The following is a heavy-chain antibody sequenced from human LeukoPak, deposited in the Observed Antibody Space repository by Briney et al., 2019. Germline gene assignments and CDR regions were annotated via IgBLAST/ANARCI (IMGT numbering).Heavy chain of an antibody. CDR3: ARRERSGGSYSSDY. CDR1: GFTFSSYS. J-gene: IGHJ4*02. D-gene: IGHD1-26*01. Sequence: GGSLRLSCAASGFTFSSYSMNWVRQAPGKGLEWVSSISSSSSYIYYADSVKGRFTISRDNAKNSLYLQMNSLRAEDTAVYYCARRERSGGSYSSDYWGQGTLVTVSS. CDR2: ISSSSSYI. V-gene: IGHV3-21*01.